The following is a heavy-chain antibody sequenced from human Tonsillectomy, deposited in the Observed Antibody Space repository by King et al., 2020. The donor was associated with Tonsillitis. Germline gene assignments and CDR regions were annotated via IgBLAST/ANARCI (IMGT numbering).Heavy chain of an antibody. Sequence: QLQESGPGLVEPSETLSLTCGVSGYSIRGGYYWGWIRQPPGKGLEWIGKIHNTGSTYYNPSLKSRVNISVDTSKNQFSLRLRSVTAADTAVYYCSRFQNSFYLWGQGTLVTVSS. CDR3: SRFQNSFYL. V-gene: IGHV4-38-2*01. CDR1: GYSIRGGYY. CDR2: IHNTGST. D-gene: IGHD2-21*01. J-gene: IGHJ5*02.